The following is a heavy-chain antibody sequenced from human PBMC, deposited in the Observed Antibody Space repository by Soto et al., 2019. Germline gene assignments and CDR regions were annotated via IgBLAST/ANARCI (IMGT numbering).Heavy chain of an antibody. J-gene: IGHJ4*02. Sequence: PGGSLRLSCAVSGLTVTDAWMNWVRQAPGKGLEWVGRIKSKTDGGTTDFAAPVKDRFTISRDDSKNTVHLQMNSLKTEDTAVYFCGWGIGQYFESWGQGTRVTVSS. CDR1: GLTVTDAW. D-gene: IGHD3-16*01. V-gene: IGHV3-15*07. CDR3: GWGIGQYFES. CDR2: IKSKTDGGTT.